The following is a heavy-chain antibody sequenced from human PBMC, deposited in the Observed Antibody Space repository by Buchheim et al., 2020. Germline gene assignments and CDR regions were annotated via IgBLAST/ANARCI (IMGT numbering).Heavy chain of an antibody. J-gene: IGHJ4*01. V-gene: IGHV3-7*01. D-gene: IGHD6-19*01. Sequence: EVQLVESGGGLVQPGGSLRLSCAASGLTFSAFWMSWVRQAPGKGLEWVANINQGASTKNYVDSVKGRFTISRDDGQKSVSLQMNSLRAEDTAVYYCATYTLGNIAVADHWGHGTL. CDR1: GLTFSAFW. CDR3: ATYTLGNIAVADH. CDR2: INQGASTK.